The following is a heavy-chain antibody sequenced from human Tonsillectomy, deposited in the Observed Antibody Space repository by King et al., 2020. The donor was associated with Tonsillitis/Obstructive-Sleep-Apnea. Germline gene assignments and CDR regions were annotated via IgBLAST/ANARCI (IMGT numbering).Heavy chain of an antibody. CDR1: AGSISSYY. V-gene: IGHV4-59*01. CDR3: AGVLLGYYDTSGYYWYFDL. CDR2: IYYSGST. Sequence: HVQLQESGPGLVKPSETLSLTCTVSAGSISSYYWSWIRQPPGKGLEWIGYIYYSGSTSYNPSLKSRVTISVDTSKNQFSLKLSSVTAADTAVYYCAGVLLGYYDTSGYYWYFDLWGRGTLVTVSS. D-gene: IGHD3-22*01. J-gene: IGHJ2*01.